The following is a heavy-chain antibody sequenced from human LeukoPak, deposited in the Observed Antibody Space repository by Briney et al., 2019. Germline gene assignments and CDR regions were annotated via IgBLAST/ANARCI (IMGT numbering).Heavy chain of an antibody. V-gene: IGHV3-66*01. CDR3: ARDGDGSEAFDY. CDR1: GFTVSSDY. J-gene: IGHJ4*02. CDR2: IYSGGST. Sequence: GGSLRLSCAASGFTVSSDYMSWVRQAPGKGLEWVSVIYSGGSTYYADSVKGRFTISRDNSKNTLYLQMNSLRAEDTAVYYCARDGDGSEAFDYWGQGTLVTVSS. D-gene: IGHD3-10*01.